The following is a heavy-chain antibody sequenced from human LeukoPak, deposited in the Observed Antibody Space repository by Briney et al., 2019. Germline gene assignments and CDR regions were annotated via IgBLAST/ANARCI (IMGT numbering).Heavy chain of an antibody. Sequence: PSETLSLTCTVSGDSISSYYWSWIRQPPGKGLEWIGYIYYSGSTNYNPSLKSRVTISVDTSKNQFSLKLSSVTAADTAVYYCARYLWFGELWYYFDYWGQGTLVTVSS. D-gene: IGHD3-10*01. CDR3: ARYLWFGELWYYFDY. V-gene: IGHV4-59*12. CDR1: GDSISSYY. CDR2: IYYSGST. J-gene: IGHJ4*02.